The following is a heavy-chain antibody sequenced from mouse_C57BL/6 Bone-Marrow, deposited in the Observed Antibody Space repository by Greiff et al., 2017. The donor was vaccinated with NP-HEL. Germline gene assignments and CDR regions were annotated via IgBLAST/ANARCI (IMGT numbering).Heavy chain of an antibody. J-gene: IGHJ2*01. D-gene: IGHD2-4*01. Sequence: VKLVESGPELVKPGASVKISCKASGYSFTSYYVHWVKQRPGQGLEWIGWIYPGSGNTKYNEKFKGKATLTADTSSSTAYMQLSSLTSEDSAVYYCARDYDRFYWGQGTTLTVSS. CDR2: IYPGSGNT. V-gene: IGHV1-66*01. CDR1: GYSFTSYY. CDR3: ARDYDRFY.